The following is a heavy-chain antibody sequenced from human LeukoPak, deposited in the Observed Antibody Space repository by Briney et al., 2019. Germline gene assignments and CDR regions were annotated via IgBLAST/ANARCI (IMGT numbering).Heavy chain of an antibody. CDR1: GFTFSSYS. D-gene: IGHD1-26*01. CDR3: ARDPYSGNYGNYYYYYMDV. CDR2: ITSSGAYI. Sequence: GGSLRLSCAASGFTFSSYSMNWVRQAPGKALEWVSSITSSGAYIFYADSVKGRFTISRDNAKDSLYLQMNSLGPEDTAVYYCARDPYSGNYGNYYYYYMDVWGKGTTVTISS. J-gene: IGHJ6*03. V-gene: IGHV3-21*01.